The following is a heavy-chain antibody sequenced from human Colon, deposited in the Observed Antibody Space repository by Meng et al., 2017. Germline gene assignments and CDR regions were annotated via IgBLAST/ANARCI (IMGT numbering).Heavy chain of an antibody. D-gene: IGHD2-15*01. V-gene: IGHV1-2*06. J-gene: IGHJ4*02. CDR1: GYTLY. CDR2: INPLTGDT. Sequence: QGQLVQPGADVKKHGASVKVHCKASGYTLYIHWVRLRPGEGLEWMGRINPLTGDTKSAQSFQGRVTMTRDTSTTTFSIDLRSLTTDDSTIYFCARESADGGSFDLWGQGTLVTVSS. CDR3: ARESADGGSFDL.